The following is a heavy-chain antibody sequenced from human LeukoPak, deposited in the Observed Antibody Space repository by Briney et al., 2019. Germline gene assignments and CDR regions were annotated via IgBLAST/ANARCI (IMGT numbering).Heavy chain of an antibody. Sequence: PAETLSLTCAVYGGSFSGYYWSWIRQHPGKGLECIGSIYYSGSTYYNPSLKSRVTISVDTSKNQFSLKLSSVTAADTAVYYCARGNPVTNGLYYYYYMDVWGQGTLVTVSS. V-gene: IGHV4-34*01. CDR2: IYYSGST. J-gene: IGHJ6*03. D-gene: IGHD4-11*01. CDR1: GGSFSGYY. CDR3: ARGNPVTNGLYYYYYMDV.